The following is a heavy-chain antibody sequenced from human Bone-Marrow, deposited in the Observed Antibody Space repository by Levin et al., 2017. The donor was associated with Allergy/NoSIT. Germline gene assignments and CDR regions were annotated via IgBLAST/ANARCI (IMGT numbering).Heavy chain of an antibody. CDR3: ARGRYSSSSLDFDY. V-gene: IGHV4-59*01. J-gene: IGHJ4*02. Sequence: SQTLSLTCTVSGGSISSYYWSWIRQPPGKGLEWIGYIYYSGSTNYNPSLKSRVTISVDTSKNQFSLKLSSVTAADTAVYYCARGRYSSSSLDFDYWGQGTLVTVSS. CDR2: IYYSGST. D-gene: IGHD6-6*01. CDR1: GGSISSYY.